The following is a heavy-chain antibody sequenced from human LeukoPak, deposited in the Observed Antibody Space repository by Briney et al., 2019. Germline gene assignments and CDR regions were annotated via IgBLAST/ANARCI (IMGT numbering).Heavy chain of an antibody. CDR2: IRPANSDT. CDR3: ARRYCSGTTCYNFDL. CDR1: GYTFTSHW. V-gene: IGHV5-51*01. Sequence: GESLKISCKGSGYTFTSHWIAWVRQIPGKGLERMGIIRPANSDTRYSPSFEGQVTISADKSITTAYLPWSRLEASDTAMYYCARRYCSGTTCYNFDLWGQGTLVTVSS. D-gene: IGHD2-15*01. J-gene: IGHJ4*02.